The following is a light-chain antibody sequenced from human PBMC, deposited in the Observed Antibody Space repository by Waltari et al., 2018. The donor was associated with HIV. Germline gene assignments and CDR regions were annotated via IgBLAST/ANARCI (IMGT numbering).Light chain of an antibody. Sequence: DIQMTQSPSSLSPSVGARVTITCRAIQTLRSYLNWYQPKPGKAPMLLIYGASTLHSGVPSRFSGSGSGTDFTLTISSLQPEDFATYYCQQSYSTPRTFGQGTKLEIK. CDR3: QQSYSTPRT. J-gene: IGKJ2*01. CDR1: QTLRSY. CDR2: GAS. V-gene: IGKV1-39*01.